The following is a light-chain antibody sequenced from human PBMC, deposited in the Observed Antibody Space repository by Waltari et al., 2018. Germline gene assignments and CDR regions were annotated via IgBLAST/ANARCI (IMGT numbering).Light chain of an antibody. CDR3: AAWDDSLTGRV. V-gene: IGLV1-47*01. CDR1: SSNIGSNY. J-gene: IGLJ3*02. Sequence: QPVLTQPSSASGTPGQRVTISCSGSSSNIGSNYVYWYQQLPGTAPKLLSHTDNRRRYGGPDRFSASKSRASAAPAISGLRSGDEADYYWAAWDDSLTGRVLGGETRLTV. CDR2: TDN.